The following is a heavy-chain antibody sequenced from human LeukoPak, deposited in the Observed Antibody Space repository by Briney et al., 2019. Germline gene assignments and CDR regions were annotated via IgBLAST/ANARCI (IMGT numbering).Heavy chain of an antibody. V-gene: IGHV1-58*02. CDR3: ARDFSRGSYKGRDYYMDV. CDR1: GFTFTRSA. J-gene: IGHJ6*03. D-gene: IGHD1-26*01. CDR2: IVVGSGNT. Sequence: SVKVSCKASGFTFTRSAMQWVRQARGQRLEWIGWIVVGSGNTKYAQKFQERVTITRDMSTGTAYMELSSLRSEDTAVYYCARDFSRGSYKGRDYYMDVWGKGTTVTVSS.